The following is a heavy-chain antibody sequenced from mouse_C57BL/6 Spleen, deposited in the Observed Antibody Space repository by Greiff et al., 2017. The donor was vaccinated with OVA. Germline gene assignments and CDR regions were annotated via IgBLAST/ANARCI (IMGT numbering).Heavy chain of an antibody. D-gene: IGHD1-1*01. CDR1: GYTFTSYW. Sequence: QVQLQQPGAELVKPGASVKLSCKASGYTFTSYWMHWVKQRPGRGLEWIGRIDPNSGGTKYNEKFKSKATLTVDKPSSTAYMQLLSLTSDFSAVYSSARSSSYYGSYSYFDFWGQGTTLTVSS. V-gene: IGHV1-72*01. CDR3: ARSSSYYGSYSYFDF. CDR2: IDPNSGGT. J-gene: IGHJ2*01.